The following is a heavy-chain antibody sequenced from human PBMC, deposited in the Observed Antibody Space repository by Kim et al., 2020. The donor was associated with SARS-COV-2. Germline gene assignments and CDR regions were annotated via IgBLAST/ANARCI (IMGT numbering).Heavy chain of an antibody. CDR3: VKEEGYYGSGSYYTTYYYYGMDV. CDR1: GFTFSSYA. V-gene: IGHV3-64D*06. J-gene: IGHJ6*02. D-gene: IGHD3-10*01. Sequence: GGSLRLSCSASGFTFSSYAMHWVRQAPGKGLEYVSAISSNGGSTYYADSVKGRFTISRDNSKNTLYLQMSSLRAEDTAVYYCVKEEGYYGSGSYYTTYYYYGMDVWGQGTTVTVSS. CDR2: ISSNGGST.